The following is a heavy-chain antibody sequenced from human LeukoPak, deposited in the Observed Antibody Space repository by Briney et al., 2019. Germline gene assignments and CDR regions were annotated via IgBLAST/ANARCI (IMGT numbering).Heavy chain of an antibody. J-gene: IGHJ2*01. Sequence: GGSLRLSCAASAFTFSTYAMSWVRQAPGKGLEWVSGISNSGGSTPYADSVRGRFTISRDNSKNTLYLHLNSLRAEDTAVYYCAKGKGPTANWYFDVWGRGTLVTVSS. D-gene: IGHD2-21*02. CDR1: AFTFSTYA. V-gene: IGHV3-23*01. CDR3: AKGKGPTANWYFDV. CDR2: ISNSGGST.